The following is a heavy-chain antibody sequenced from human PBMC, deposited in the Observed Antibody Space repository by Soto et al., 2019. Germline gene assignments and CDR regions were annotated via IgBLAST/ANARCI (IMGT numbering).Heavy chain of an antibody. J-gene: IGHJ6*02. D-gene: IGHD3-16*01. Sequence: QVQLVQSGAEVKKPGASVKVSCKASGYTFTSYDINWVRQATGQGLEWMGWMNPNSGNTGYAQKFQGRVTMTRNTSISTAYMELSSLRSEDTAVYYCARRIGGVANKFDYGMDVWGQGTTVTVSS. CDR3: ARRIGGVANKFDYGMDV. CDR2: MNPNSGNT. V-gene: IGHV1-8*01. CDR1: GYTFTSYD.